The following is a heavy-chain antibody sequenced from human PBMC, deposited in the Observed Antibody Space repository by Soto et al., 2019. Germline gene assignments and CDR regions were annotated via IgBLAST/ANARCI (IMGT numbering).Heavy chain of an antibody. V-gene: IGHV4-39*01. J-gene: IGHJ4*02. Sequence: SETLSLTCTVSGGSISSSSYYWGWIRQPPGKGLEWIGSIYYSGSTYYNPSLKSRVTISVDTSKNQFSLKLSSVTAADTAVYYCASDSAYYDILTGPGGFDYWGQGTLVTVSS. D-gene: IGHD3-9*01. CDR2: IYYSGST. CDR1: GGSISSSSYY. CDR3: ASDSAYYDILTGPGGFDY.